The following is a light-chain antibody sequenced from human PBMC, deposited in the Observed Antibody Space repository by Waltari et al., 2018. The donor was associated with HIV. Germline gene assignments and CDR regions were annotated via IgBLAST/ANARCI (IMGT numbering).Light chain of an antibody. CDR2: DGE. Sequence: ALPQPPSASCSSGQSVTTSSTGSGSDVCYYNYISWSKQHPGTPPTCLIHDGEKRRSGISNRFSACKSGNTASLTISGLKARNEADNYCCSFAIDKFIFGSGAKVVVL. J-gene: IGLJ1*01. V-gene: IGLV2-23*01. CDR1: GSDVCYYNY. CDR3: CSFAIDKFI.